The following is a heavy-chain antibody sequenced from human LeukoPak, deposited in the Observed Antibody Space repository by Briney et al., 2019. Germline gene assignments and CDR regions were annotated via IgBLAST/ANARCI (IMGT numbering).Heavy chain of an antibody. CDR1: GGSITSYY. V-gene: IGHV4-59*01. CDR3: GRGRAIAARDY. J-gene: IGHJ4*02. CDR2: IYYSGSN. D-gene: IGHD6-6*01. Sequence: PSETVSLTCTVSGGSITSYYWIWLRQPPGKGREGLRYIYYSGSNSYNPFLKRLFPISVDTSKNQFSLKLTSVTAADTAFYYCGRGRAIAARDYWGQGTLVTVSS.